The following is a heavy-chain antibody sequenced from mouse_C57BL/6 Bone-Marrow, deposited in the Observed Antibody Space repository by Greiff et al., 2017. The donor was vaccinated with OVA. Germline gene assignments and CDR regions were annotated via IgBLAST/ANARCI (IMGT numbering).Heavy chain of an antibody. CDR2: ISSGGDYI. CDR3: TRSTTVVATDCDY. D-gene: IGHD1-1*01. CDR1: GFTFSSYA. J-gene: IGHJ2*01. Sequence: EVKVVESGEGLVKPGGSLKLSCAASGFTFSSYAMSWVRQTPEKRLEWVAYISSGGDYIYYADTVKGRFTISRDNARNTLYLQMSSLKSEDTAMYYCTRSTTVVATDCDYWGQGTTLTVSS. V-gene: IGHV5-9-1*02.